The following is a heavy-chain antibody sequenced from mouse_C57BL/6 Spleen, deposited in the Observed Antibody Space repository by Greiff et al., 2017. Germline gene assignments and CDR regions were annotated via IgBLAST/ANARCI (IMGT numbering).Heavy chain of an antibody. D-gene: IGHD2-4*01. CDR3: ARYDYFYAMDY. CDR1: GYTFTSYW. J-gene: IGHJ4*01. V-gene: IGHV1-64*01. CDR2: IHPNSGST. Sequence: QVQLQQSGAELVKPGASVKLSCKASGYTFTSYWMHWVKQRPGQGLEWIGMIHPNSGSTNYNEKFKSKATLTVDKSSSTAYMQLSSLTSEDSAVYYCARYDYFYAMDYWGQGTSVTVSS.